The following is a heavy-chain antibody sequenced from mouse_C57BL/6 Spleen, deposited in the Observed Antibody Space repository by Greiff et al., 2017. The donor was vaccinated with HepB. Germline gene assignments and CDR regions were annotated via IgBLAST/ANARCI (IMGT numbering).Heavy chain of an antibody. CDR1: GFTFSSYT. J-gene: IGHJ4*01. V-gene: IGHV5-9*01. Sequence: EVMLVESGGGLVKPGGSLKLSCAASGFTFSSYTMSWVRQTPEKRLEWVATISGGGGNTYYPDSVKGRFTISRDNAKNTLYLQMSSLRSEDTALYYCARREYGNPYYYAMDDWGQGTSVTVSS. CDR2: ISGGGGNT. CDR3: ARREYGNPYYYAMDD. D-gene: IGHD2-10*02.